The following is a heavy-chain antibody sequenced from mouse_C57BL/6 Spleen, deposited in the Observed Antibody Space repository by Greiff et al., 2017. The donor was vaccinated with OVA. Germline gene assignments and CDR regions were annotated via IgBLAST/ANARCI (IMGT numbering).Heavy chain of an antibody. CDR2: ISNGGGST. CDR1: GFTFSDYY. J-gene: IGHJ4*01. V-gene: IGHV5-12*01. D-gene: IGHD1-1*01. CDR3: ARCSWAMDD. Sequence: EVQLQESGGGLVQPGGSLKLSCAASGFTFSDYYMYWVRQTPEKRLEWVAYISNGGGSTYYPDTVKGRFTISKDNAKNTLYLQMSRLKSEDTAMYYCARCSWAMDDWGKGTSVTVSS.